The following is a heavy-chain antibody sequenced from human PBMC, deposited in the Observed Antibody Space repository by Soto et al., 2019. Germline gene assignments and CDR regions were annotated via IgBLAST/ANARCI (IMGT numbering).Heavy chain of an antibody. J-gene: IGHJ4*02. CDR2: ISAYNGNT. Sequence: GASVKVSCKASGYTFTSYAMHWVRQAPGQRLEWMGWISAYNGNTNYAQKLQGRVTMTTDTSTSTAYMELRSLRSDDTAVYYCARDRSVVVVVAATLDYWGQGTLVTVPS. D-gene: IGHD2-15*01. CDR1: GYTFTSYA. V-gene: IGHV1-18*01. CDR3: ARDRSVVVVVAATLDY.